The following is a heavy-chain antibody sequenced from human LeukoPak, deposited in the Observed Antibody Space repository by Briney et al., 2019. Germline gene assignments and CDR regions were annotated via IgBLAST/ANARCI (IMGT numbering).Heavy chain of an antibody. D-gene: IGHD4-17*01. Sequence: SGGSLRLSCAASGFTFSSYSMNWVRQAPGKGLEWVSSISSSSSYIYYADSVKGRFTISRDNAKNSLYLQMNSLRAEDTAVYYCARDATVTTPYSDYWGQGTLVTVSS. CDR1: GFTFSSYS. CDR2: ISSSSSYI. V-gene: IGHV3-21*01. CDR3: ARDATVTTPYSDY. J-gene: IGHJ4*02.